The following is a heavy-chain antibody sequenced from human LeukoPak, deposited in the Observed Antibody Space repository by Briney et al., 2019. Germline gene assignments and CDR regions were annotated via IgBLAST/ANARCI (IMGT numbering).Heavy chain of an antibody. Sequence: SETLSLTCNVSGNSISSGYYWGWIRQPPGKGLEWIGSISHSDSAYYNPSLKSRVTISVDTSKNQFSLRLTSVTAADTAVYYCASASMIVVVINPLFDYWGQGSLVTVSS. J-gene: IGHJ4*02. D-gene: IGHD3-22*01. CDR2: ISHSDSA. V-gene: IGHV4-38-2*02. CDR3: ASASMIVVVINPLFDY. CDR1: GNSISSGYY.